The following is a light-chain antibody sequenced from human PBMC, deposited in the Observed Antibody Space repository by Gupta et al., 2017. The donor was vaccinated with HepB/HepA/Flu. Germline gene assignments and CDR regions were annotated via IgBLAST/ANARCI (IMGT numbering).Light chain of an antibody. V-gene: IGKV1-39*01. CDR1: SNVFTY. CDR2: DAS. J-gene: IGKJ2*01. Sequence: SPSSLSAFVRARVSITCRASSNVFTYLNWYQQKPGKAPRRLIYDASTMKNGVPSRFVGRGSGTYFTLTIDRLEPDEFATYYCQQGHRTPYAFGQGTKVDIK. CDR3: QQGHRTPYA.